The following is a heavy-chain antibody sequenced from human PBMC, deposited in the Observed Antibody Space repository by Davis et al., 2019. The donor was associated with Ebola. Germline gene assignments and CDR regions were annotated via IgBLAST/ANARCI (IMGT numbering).Heavy chain of an antibody. CDR3: ARDSLFYCSSTSCYTDVFDI. CDR2: ISSSSSTI. CDR1: GFTFSSYS. Sequence: GESLKISCAASGFTFSSYSMNWVRQAPGKGLEWVSYISSSSSTIYYADSVKGRFTISRDNAKNSLYLQMNSLRAEDTAVYYCARDSLFYCSSTSCYTDVFDIWGQGTMVTVSS. V-gene: IGHV3-48*04. D-gene: IGHD2-2*02. J-gene: IGHJ3*02.